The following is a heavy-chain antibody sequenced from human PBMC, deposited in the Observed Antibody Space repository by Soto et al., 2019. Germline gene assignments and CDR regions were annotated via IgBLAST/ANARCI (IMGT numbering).Heavy chain of an antibody. J-gene: IGHJ4*02. CDR1: GFTFRDYD. CDR2: ISSSGTAT. D-gene: IGHD2-2*01. CDR3: ASRRRDEICNAASCYVTY. Sequence: GGSLRLSCAASGFTFRDYDMSWIRQAPGKGLEWVSCISSSGTATYYADSVKGRFTISRDNAKNSLYVEMNSLRVEDTAVYYCASRRRDEICNAASCYVTYWGQGTLVTVSS. V-gene: IGHV3-11*01.